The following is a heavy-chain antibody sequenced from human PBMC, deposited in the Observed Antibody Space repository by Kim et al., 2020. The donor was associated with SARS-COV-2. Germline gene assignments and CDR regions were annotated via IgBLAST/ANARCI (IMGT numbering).Heavy chain of an antibody. CDR3: LAEIGSRSFDH. CDR2: ISSDGSNL. V-gene: IGHV3-30*03. J-gene: IGHJ4*02. Sequence: GGSLRLSCSASGFNFSGHNIPWVHQAPANGLEWVAHISSDGSNLSHADSVKGRFIISRDNTKRTLYLQMNSLRPEDTAVYYCLAEIGSRSFDHWVQGTLVTVSS. D-gene: IGHD3-10*01. CDR1: GFNFSGHN.